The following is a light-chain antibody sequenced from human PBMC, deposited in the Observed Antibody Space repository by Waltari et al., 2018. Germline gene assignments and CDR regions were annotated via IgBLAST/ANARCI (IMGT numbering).Light chain of an antibody. Sequence: DIQMTQSPSSLSASVRDRVTITCRASQSISTYLNWYQQRPGTAPRVLIYATSNLQSGVPSRFSGSGSGTDFTLTIDSMQPEDFATYYCQQSYSRPLFTFGPGTKVDL. CDR1: QSISTY. J-gene: IGKJ3*01. CDR3: QQSYSRPLFT. CDR2: ATS. V-gene: IGKV1-39*01.